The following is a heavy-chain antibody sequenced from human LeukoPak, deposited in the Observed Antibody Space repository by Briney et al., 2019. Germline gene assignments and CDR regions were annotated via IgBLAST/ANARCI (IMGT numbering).Heavy chain of an antibody. Sequence: SETLSLTCTASGYSISSGYYWGWIRQPPGKGLEWIGSIYHSGSTYYNPSPKSRVTISVDTSKNQFSLKLSSVTAADTAVYYCARDRVAAAGTIYDYWGQGTLVTVSS. D-gene: IGHD6-13*01. CDR3: ARDRVAAAGTIYDY. CDR1: GYSISSGYY. J-gene: IGHJ4*02. CDR2: IYHSGST. V-gene: IGHV4-38-2*02.